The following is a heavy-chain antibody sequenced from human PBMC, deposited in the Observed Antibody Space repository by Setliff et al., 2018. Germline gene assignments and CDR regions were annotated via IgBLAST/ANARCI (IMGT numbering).Heavy chain of an antibody. J-gene: IGHJ4*02. V-gene: IGHV3-49*04. CDR2: IRSKTSGGTA. CDR3: TRFDCTSGVCYSDY. D-gene: IGHD2-8*01. Sequence: GGSLRLSCTASGFTFGDYAMSWVRQAPGKGLEWVGFIRSKTSGGTADYVASVKGRFTISRDDSKSIAYLQMNSLKPEDTAVYYFTRFDCTSGVCYSDYWGQGSLVTVSS. CDR1: GFTFGDYA.